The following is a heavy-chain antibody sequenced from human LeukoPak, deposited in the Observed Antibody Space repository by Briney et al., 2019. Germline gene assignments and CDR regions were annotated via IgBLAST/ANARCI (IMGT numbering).Heavy chain of an antibody. V-gene: IGHV1-69*04. CDR3: AILWYFDWPSNYYFDY. CDR2: IIPILGIA. CDR1: GGTFSSYA. D-gene: IGHD3-9*01. Sequence: ASVKVSCKASGGTFSSYAISWVRQAPGQGLEWMGRIIPILGIANYAQKFQGRVTITADKSTSTAYMELSSLRFEDTAVYYCAILWYFDWPSNYYFDYWGQGTLVTVSS. J-gene: IGHJ4*02.